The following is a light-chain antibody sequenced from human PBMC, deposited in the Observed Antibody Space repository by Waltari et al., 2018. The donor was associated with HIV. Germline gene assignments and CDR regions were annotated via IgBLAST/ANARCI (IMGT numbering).Light chain of an antibody. CDR1: KLGDKY. Sequence: SYELTQPPSVSVSPGQTASITCSGDKLGDKYACWYQQKQGQSPVLVIYQDSKRPSGIPELVSGSNSGNTATLTISGTQAMDEADYYCQAWDSSTGVFGGGTKLTVL. CDR3: QAWDSSTGV. CDR2: QDS. J-gene: IGLJ3*02. V-gene: IGLV3-1*01.